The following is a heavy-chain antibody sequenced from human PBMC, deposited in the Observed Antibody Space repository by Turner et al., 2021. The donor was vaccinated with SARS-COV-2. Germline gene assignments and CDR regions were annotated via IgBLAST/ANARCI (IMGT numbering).Heavy chain of an antibody. D-gene: IGHD6-19*01. CDR1: GYTLTELS. J-gene: IGHJ6*02. CDR2: FDPEDGET. CDR3: ATGSAVAGTPQFYYYNNGIDV. V-gene: IGHV1-24*01. Sequence: QVQLVQSGAEVKKPGASVKVSCKVSGYTLTELSMHWVRQAPGKGLEWMGGFDPEDGETIYAQKFQGRVTMTEDTSTDTAYMELSSLRSEDTAVYYCATGSAVAGTPQFYYYNNGIDVWGQGTTVTVSS.